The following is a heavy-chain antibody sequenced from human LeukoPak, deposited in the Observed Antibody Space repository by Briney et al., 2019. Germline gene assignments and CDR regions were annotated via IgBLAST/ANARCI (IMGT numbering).Heavy chain of an antibody. CDR2: ISSSSSYI. CDR1: GFTFSSYS. Sequence: PGGSLRLSCAASGFTFSSYSMNWVRQAPGKGLEWVSSISSSSSYIYYADSVKGRFTISRDSARNSLYLQMNSLRAEDTAVYYCARDGYSYGADFDYWGQGTLVTVSS. V-gene: IGHV3-21*01. D-gene: IGHD5-18*01. J-gene: IGHJ4*02. CDR3: ARDGYSYGADFDY.